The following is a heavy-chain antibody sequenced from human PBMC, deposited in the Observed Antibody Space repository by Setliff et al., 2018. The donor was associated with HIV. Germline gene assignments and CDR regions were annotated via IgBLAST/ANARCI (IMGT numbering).Heavy chain of an antibody. CDR2: ISSKRTSI. CDR3: ARGPTTVTNYYYYYMDV. Sequence: GGSLRLSCAASGFIFSSYEMNWVRQAPGKGLEWISYISSKRTSIYYADSVKGRFTISRDNDRNSLYLQMNGLRAEDTAVYYCARGPTTVTNYYYYYMDVWGKGTTVTVSS. V-gene: IGHV3-48*03. D-gene: IGHD4-17*01. J-gene: IGHJ6*03. CDR1: GFIFSSYE.